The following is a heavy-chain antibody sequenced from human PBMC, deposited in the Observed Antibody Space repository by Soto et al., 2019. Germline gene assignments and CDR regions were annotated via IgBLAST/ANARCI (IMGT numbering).Heavy chain of an antibody. CDR1: GFTFSSRA. J-gene: IGHJ4*02. V-gene: IGHV3-48*02. Sequence: GGSLRLSCTASGFTFSSRAMNWVRQSPGRGLEWVSYISSSSSNIDYADSVKGRFTVSRDNAKNSLYLQMNTLRDEDTAVYYCASDRSLGSNWYYYLESWGQGTLVTVS. CDR3: ASDRSLGSNWYYYLES. CDR2: ISSSSSNI. D-gene: IGHD1-20*01.